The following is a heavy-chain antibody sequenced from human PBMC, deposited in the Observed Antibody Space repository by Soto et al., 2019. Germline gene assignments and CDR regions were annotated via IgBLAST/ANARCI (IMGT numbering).Heavy chain of an antibody. Sequence: PSETLSLTCAVSGGSISSGGYSWSWIRQPPGKGLEWIGYIYYSGSTYYNPSLKSRVTISVDTSKNQFSLKLSSVTAADTAVYYCARLYYDFWSGYYTRPHYYYGMDVWGQGTTVTVSS. J-gene: IGHJ6*02. V-gene: IGHV4-30-4*01. CDR2: IYYSGST. D-gene: IGHD3-3*01. CDR1: GGSISSGGYS. CDR3: ARLYYDFWSGYYTRPHYYYGMDV.